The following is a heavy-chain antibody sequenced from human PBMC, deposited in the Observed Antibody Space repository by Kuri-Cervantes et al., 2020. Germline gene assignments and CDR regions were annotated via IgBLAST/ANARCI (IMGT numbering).Heavy chain of an antibody. Sequence: SQTLSLTCAVYGGSFSGYYWSWIRQPPGKGLEWIGEINHSGSTDYNPSLKSRVTISVDTSKNQFSLKLSSVTAADTAVYYCAKEMATMYFDYWGQGTLVTVSS. CDR3: AKEMATMYFDY. D-gene: IGHD5-24*01. CDR2: INHSGST. V-gene: IGHV4-34*01. J-gene: IGHJ4*02. CDR1: GGSFSGYY.